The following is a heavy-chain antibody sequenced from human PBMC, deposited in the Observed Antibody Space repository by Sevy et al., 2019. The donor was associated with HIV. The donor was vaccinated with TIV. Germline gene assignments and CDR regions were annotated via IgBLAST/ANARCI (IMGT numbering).Heavy chain of an antibody. V-gene: IGHV7-4-1*02. J-gene: IGHJ6*02. D-gene: IGHD5-18*01. CDR1: GYTFTNYA. Sequence: ASVKVSCKASGYTFTNYAMNWVRQAPGQGLEWMGWINTNTGNPTYAQGFTGRFVFSLDTSVSTAYLQISSLKAEDTAVYYCARDRAAMVNHHYYYYGMDVWGQGTTVTVSS. CDR3: ARDRAAMVNHHYYYYGMDV. CDR2: INTNTGNP.